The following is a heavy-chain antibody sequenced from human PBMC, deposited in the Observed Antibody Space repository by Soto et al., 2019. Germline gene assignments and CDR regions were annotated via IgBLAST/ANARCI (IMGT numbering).Heavy chain of an antibody. V-gene: IGHV4-59*12. D-gene: IGHD6-19*01. CDR1: GGSISSYY. J-gene: IGHJ4*02. CDR2: IDYSGST. CDR3: ARAGGLGAVAVDY. Sequence: SETLSLTCTVAGGSISSYYWSWIRQPPGKGLEGIGCIDYSGSTNYNRSLKSRVTISVDRSKNQFSVKPSSVTAADTAVYYCARAGGLGAVAVDYWGQGNLVTVX.